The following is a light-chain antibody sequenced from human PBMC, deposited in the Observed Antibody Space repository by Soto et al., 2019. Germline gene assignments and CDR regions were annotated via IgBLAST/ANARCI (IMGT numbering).Light chain of an antibody. J-gene: IGKJ1*01. Sequence: DYHVTQSPSTVSASFGDRGTITFRASQNIYTWLAWYQQKPGIAPKLLIHKASTLESGVPSRFSGSGYGTEFTLTISGLQPEDSATYYCQQYERYSTFGQGTKVDIK. V-gene: IGKV1-5*03. CDR2: KAS. CDR3: QQYERYST. CDR1: QNIYTW.